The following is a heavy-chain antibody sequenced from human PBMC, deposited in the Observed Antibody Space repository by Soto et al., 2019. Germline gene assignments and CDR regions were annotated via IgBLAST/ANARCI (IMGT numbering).Heavy chain of an antibody. CDR3: ARDPLPYSGYDWGKFDY. CDR1: GFTFSSYG. V-gene: IGHV3-33*01. CDR2: IWYDGSNK. J-gene: IGHJ4*02. D-gene: IGHD5-12*01. Sequence: GGSLRLSCAASGFTFSSYGMHWVRQAPGKGLEWVAVIWYDGSNKYYADSVKGRFTISRDNSKNTLYLQMNSLRAEDTAVYYCARDPLPYSGYDWGKFDYWGQGTLVTVSS.